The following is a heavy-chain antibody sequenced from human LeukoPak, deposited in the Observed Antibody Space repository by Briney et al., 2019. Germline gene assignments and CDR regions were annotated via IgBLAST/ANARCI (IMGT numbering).Heavy chain of an antibody. Sequence: GGSLRLSCAASGFTFNNYAMTWVRQAPGKGLEWVSGIGGGGGSSYYADSVKGRFTISRDNSKNSLYLQMNSLKTEDTAVYYCARGMITFGGVIAQYYFDYWGQGTLVTVSS. J-gene: IGHJ4*02. D-gene: IGHD3-16*02. V-gene: IGHV3-23*01. CDR2: IGGGGGSS. CDR3: ARGMITFGGVIAQYYFDY. CDR1: GFTFNNYA.